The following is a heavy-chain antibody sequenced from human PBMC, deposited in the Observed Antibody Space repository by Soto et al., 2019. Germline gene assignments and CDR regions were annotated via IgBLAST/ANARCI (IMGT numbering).Heavy chain of an antibody. J-gene: IGHJ4*01. CDR1: GFNFEDYN. CDR2: ITKNGGST. V-gene: IGHV3-64*01. CDR3: ARAREPGPGDVQYFDWLNGYFDY. Sequence: PGGSLRLSYAASGFNFEDYNMHWVRQAPGRGLEYVSAITKNGGSTFYANSVKGRFTISRDNSKNTLYLQMGSLRDEDMGLYYCARAREPGPGDVQYFDWLNGYFDYWGHGTLVTVSS. D-gene: IGHD3-9*01.